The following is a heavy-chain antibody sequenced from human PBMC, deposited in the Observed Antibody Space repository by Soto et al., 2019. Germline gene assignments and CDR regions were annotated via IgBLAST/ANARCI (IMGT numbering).Heavy chain of an antibody. Sequence: EVQLVESGGGLVQPGGSLRLSCAASGFTVSSNYMSWVRQAPGKGLEWVSVIYSGGSTYYADSVKGRFTISRHNSENTLYLQMNSLRAEDTAVYYCARGYSSSWRHFDYWGQGTLVTVSS. D-gene: IGHD6-13*01. CDR1: GFTVSSNY. CDR2: IYSGGST. CDR3: ARGYSSSWRHFDY. J-gene: IGHJ4*02. V-gene: IGHV3-53*04.